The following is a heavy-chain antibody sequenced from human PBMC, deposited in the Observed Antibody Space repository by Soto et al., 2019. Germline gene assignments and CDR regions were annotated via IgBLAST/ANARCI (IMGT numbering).Heavy chain of an antibody. Sequence: QVQLVESGGGVVQPGRSLRLSCAASGFTFSSYGMHWVRQAPGKGLEWVAVISYDGSNKYYADSVKGRFTISRDNSKNTLYLEMNSLRAEDTAVYYCAKDSMGDYGDDGAVGYYGMDVWGQGTTVTVSS. D-gene: IGHD4-17*01. CDR1: GFTFSSYG. CDR3: AKDSMGDYGDDGAVGYYGMDV. J-gene: IGHJ6*02. V-gene: IGHV3-30*18. CDR2: ISYDGSNK.